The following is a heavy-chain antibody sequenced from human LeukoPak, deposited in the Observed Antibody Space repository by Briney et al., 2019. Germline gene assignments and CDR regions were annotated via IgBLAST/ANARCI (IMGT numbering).Heavy chain of an antibody. CDR3: ARLVGLYSSLD. CDR2: IYHSGST. J-gene: IGHJ4*02. CDR1: GYSISSGYY. Sequence: SETLSLTCTVSGYSISSGYYWGWIRQPPGKGLEWIGSIYHSGSTYYNPSLKSRVTISVDTSKNQFSLKLSSVTAADVAVYYCARLVGLYSSLDWGQGTLVTVSS. V-gene: IGHV4-38-2*02. D-gene: IGHD6-13*01.